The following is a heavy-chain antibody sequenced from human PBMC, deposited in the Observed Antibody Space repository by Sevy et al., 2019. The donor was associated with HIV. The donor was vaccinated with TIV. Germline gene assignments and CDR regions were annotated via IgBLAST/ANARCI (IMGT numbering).Heavy chain of an antibody. Sequence: SGPTLVKPTQTLTLTCTFSGFSLTTNGVGVGWIRQPPGKALEWLALIYWDDDKRYRPSLKKRLTITKAISKNQVVRTMTDKGPVDTAKYYCAHSGYYYGSGSFYKRGGLFAPWGQGTLGTVSS. CDR2: IYWDDDK. CDR3: AHSGYYYGSGSFYKRGGLFAP. D-gene: IGHD3-10*01. J-gene: IGHJ5*02. CDR1: GFSLTTNGVG. V-gene: IGHV2-5*02.